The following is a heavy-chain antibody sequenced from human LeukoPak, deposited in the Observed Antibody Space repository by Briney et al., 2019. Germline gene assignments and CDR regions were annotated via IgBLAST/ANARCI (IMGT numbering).Heavy chain of an antibody. Sequence: PGGSLRLSCAASAITFSSHSINWVRQAPGKGLEWIATMTVTNKIYYADSVKGRFTISRDTAENSVYLQMNSLRDEDTAVYSCATAQTLFLEFDGFDIWGRGTKVTVSS. CDR2: MTVTNKI. V-gene: IGHV3-69-1*01. CDR1: AITFSSHS. D-gene: IGHD3-3*01. CDR3: ATAQTLFLEFDGFDI. J-gene: IGHJ3*02.